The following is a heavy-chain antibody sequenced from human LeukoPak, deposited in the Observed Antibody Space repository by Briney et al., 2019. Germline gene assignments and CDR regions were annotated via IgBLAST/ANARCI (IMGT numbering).Heavy chain of an antibody. V-gene: IGHV4-30-2*01. J-gene: IGHJ4*02. CDR3: ATLSVDTVRGDY. CDR2: IYHSGST. Sequence: PSQTLSLTCTVSGGSISSGGYYWSWIRQPPGKGLEWIGYIYHSGSTYYNPSLKSRVTISVDRSKNQFSLKLSSVTAADTAVYYCATLSVDTVRGDYWGQGTLVTVSS. D-gene: IGHD5-18*01. CDR1: GGSISSGGYY.